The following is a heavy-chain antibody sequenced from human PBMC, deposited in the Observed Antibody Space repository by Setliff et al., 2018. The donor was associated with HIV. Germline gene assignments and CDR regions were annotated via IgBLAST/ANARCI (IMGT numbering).Heavy chain of an antibody. CDR3: ASNFRSGYWYFDL. J-gene: IGHJ2*01. D-gene: IGHD2-15*01. CDR2: ISNTGDHT. Sequence: PGGSLRLSCAASGFAFSNYGMHWVRQAPGKRLEYASAISNTGDHTYYADSVKGRFTISRDNSKNRLDLQMGSLRAEDMAVYYCASNFRSGYWYFDLWGRGTLVTVSS. V-gene: IGHV3-64*02. CDR1: GFAFSNYG.